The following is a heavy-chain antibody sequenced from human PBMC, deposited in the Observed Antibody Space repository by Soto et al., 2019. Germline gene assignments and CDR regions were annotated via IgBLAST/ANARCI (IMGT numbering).Heavy chain of an antibody. D-gene: IGHD3-22*01. V-gene: IGHV1-3*01. CDR1: GYIFTTYA. CDR2: INVGNGNT. J-gene: IGHJ4*01. CDR3: AYDSSGYLDY. Sequence: ASVKVSCKASGYIFTTYARHWVRQAPGQRLEWMGWINVGNGNTKYSQKFQDRVTITRDTSASTAHMELSSLRSEDTAVYYCAYDSSGYLDYWGQGTLVTSSS.